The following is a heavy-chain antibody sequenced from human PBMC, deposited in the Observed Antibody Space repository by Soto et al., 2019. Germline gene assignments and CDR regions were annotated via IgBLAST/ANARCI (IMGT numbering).Heavy chain of an antibody. J-gene: IGHJ4*02. CDR2: ISGSGGST. CDR3: ARDPTAVASYYFDN. D-gene: IGHD6-19*01. Sequence: PGGSLRLSCAASGFTFSSYAMSWVRQAPGKGLEWVSAISGSGGSTYYADSVKGRFTISRDNSKNTLYLQMNSLRAEDTAVYHCARDPTAVASYYFDNWGQGTPVTVSS. V-gene: IGHV3-23*01. CDR1: GFTFSSYA.